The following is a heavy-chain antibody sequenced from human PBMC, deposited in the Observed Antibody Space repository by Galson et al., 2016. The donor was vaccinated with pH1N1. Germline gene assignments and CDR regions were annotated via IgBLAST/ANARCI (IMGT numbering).Heavy chain of an antibody. D-gene: IGHD4-17*01. V-gene: IGHV4-31*03. CDR2: IYYSGST. CDR1: GGSISSGGYY. CDR3: ARAFFYVDEGNYYFDY. Sequence: TVSGGSISSGGYYWSWIRQHPGKGLEWIGYIYYSGSTYYNPSLKSRVTISVDTSKNQFSLKLSSVTAADTAVYYCARAFFYVDEGNYYFDYWGQGTLVTVSS. J-gene: IGHJ4*02.